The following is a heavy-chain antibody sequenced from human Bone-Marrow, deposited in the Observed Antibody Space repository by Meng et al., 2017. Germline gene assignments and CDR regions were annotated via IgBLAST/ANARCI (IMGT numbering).Heavy chain of an antibody. V-gene: IGHV3-9*01. J-gene: IGHJ5*02. CDR2: ISRNSANI. CDR1: GFTFEDYA. Sequence: SLKISCEASGFTFEDYAMYWVRQTPGKGLEWVSWISRNSANIAYADSVKGRFTISRDNSKNTLYLQMNGLRTEDTAVYYCARFLGPGTCTDWFDHWGQGTLVTVSS. CDR3: ARFLGPGTCTDWFDH. D-gene: IGHD3-10*01.